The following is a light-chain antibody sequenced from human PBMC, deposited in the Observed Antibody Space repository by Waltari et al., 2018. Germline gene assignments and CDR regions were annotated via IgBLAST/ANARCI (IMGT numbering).Light chain of an antibody. Sequence: QSVLTQPPSASGTPGQRVPMSASATSPNIARNYLYWYQQLPGTAPKLLTYRNDQRPSGVPDRFSGSKSGTSASLAISGLRSEDEADYYCAAWDDSLSGLVVFGGGTKVTVL. V-gene: IGLV1-47*01. CDR2: RND. CDR1: SPNIARNY. J-gene: IGLJ2*01. CDR3: AAWDDSLSGLVV.